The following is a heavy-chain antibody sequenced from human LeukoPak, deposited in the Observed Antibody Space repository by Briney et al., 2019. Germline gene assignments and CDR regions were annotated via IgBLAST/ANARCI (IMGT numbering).Heavy chain of an antibody. Sequence: PGGSLGLSCAASGFTFSSYGMHWVRQAPGKGLEWVAVISYDGSNKYYADSVKGRFTISRDNSKNTLYLQMNSLRAEDTAVYYCAKDMIAVAGTWRGYYFDYWGQGTLVTVSS. CDR3: AKDMIAVAGTWRGYYFDY. D-gene: IGHD6-19*01. V-gene: IGHV3-30*18. CDR1: GFTFSSYG. CDR2: ISYDGSNK. J-gene: IGHJ4*02.